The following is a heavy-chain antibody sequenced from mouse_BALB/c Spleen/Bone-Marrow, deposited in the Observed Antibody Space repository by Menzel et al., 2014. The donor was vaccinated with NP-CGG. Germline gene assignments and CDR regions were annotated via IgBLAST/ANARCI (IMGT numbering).Heavy chain of an antibody. J-gene: IGHJ1*01. CDR1: GFTFSSYG. CDR2: ISSGGSHT. Sequence: EVQLVESGGDLVKPGGSLKLSCAASGFTFSSYGMSWVRQTPDKSLGWVATISSGGSHTYYPDSVKGRFTISRDNAKNTLYLQMSSLKSEDTAIYYCARRGFDNSYWYFGVWGAGTTVTVSS. V-gene: IGHV5-6*01. CDR3: ARRGFDNSYWYFGV.